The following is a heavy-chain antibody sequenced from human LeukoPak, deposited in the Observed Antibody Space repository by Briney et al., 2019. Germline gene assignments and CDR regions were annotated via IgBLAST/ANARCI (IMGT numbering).Heavy chain of an antibody. D-gene: IGHD3-9*01. CDR1: GFTFSSYA. CDR3: ARESGDILTGGMDV. Sequence: GGSLRLSCAASGFTFSSYAMSWVRQAPGKGLEWVSSISSSGGTTYYADSVKGRFTISRDNSKNTLYLQMNSLRAEDTAVYYCARESGDILTGGMDVWGKGTTVTISS. CDR2: ISSSGGTT. V-gene: IGHV3-23*01. J-gene: IGHJ6*03.